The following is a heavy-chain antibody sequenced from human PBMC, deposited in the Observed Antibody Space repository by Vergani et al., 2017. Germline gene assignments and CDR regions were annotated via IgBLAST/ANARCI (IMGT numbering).Heavy chain of an antibody. CDR1: GGSFSGYY. J-gene: IGHJ4*02. CDR3: ARGSRDRPERRWTYYYDSSGYYY. D-gene: IGHD3-22*01. V-gene: IGHV4-34*01. Sequence: QVQLQQWGAGLLKPLETLSLTCAVYGGSFSGYYWSWIRQPPGKGLEWIGEINHSGSTNYNPSLKSRVTISVDTSKNQFSLKLSSVTAADTAVYYCARGSRDRPERRWTYYYDSSGYYYWGQGTLVTVSS. CDR2: INHSGST.